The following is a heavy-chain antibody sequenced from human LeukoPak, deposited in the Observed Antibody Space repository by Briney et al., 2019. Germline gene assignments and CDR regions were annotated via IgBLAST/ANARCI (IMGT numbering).Heavy chain of an antibody. CDR3: ARWGYCSGGSCPGLDY. D-gene: IGHD2-15*01. J-gene: IGHJ4*02. CDR1: GGSISSGDYY. CDR2: IYYSGST. V-gene: IGHV4-30-4*01. Sequence: SQTLSLSCTVSGGSISSGDYYWSWIRQPPGKGLEWIGYIYYSGSTYYNPSLKSRVTISVDTSKNQFSLKLSSVTAADTAVYYCARWGYCSGGSCPGLDYWGQGTLVTVSS.